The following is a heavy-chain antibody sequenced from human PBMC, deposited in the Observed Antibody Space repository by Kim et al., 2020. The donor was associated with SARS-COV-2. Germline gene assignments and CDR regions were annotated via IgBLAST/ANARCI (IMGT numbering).Heavy chain of an antibody. V-gene: IGHV5-51*01. CDR3: ARQVGSSWYHDAFDI. J-gene: IGHJ3*02. Sequence: GESLKISCKGSGYSFTSYWIGWVRQMPGKGLEWMGIFYPGDSDTRYSPSFQGQVTISADKSISTAYLQWSSLKDSDTAMYYCARQVGSSWYHDAFDIWGQGTMDTVSS. CDR2: FYPGDSDT. CDR1: GYSFTSYW. D-gene: IGHD6-13*01.